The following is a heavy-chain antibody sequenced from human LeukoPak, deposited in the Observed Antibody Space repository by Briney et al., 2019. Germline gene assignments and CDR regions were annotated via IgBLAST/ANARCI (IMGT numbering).Heavy chain of an antibody. CDR3: ARDLAGAVAGTPDY. CDR1: GYTLTELS. D-gene: IGHD6-19*01. V-gene: IGHV1-24*01. CDR2: FDPEDGET. Sequence: GASVKVSCKVSGYTLTELSMHWVRQAPGKGLEWMGGFDPEDGETIYAQKFQGRVTMTEDTSTSTAYMELRSLRSDDTAVYYCARDLAGAVAGTPDYWGQGTLVTVSS. J-gene: IGHJ4*02.